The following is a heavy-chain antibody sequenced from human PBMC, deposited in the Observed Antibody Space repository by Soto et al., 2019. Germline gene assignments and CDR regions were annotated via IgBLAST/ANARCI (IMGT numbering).Heavy chain of an antibody. Sequence: SETLSLTCAVYGGSFSGYYWSRIRQPPGKGLEWIGEINHSGSTNYNPSLKSRVTISVDTSKNQFSLKLSSVTAADTAVYYCARAVTTGGPYYFDYWGQGTLVTVSS. D-gene: IGHD4-17*01. V-gene: IGHV4-34*01. CDR2: INHSGST. CDR1: GGSFSGYY. CDR3: ARAVTTGGPYYFDY. J-gene: IGHJ4*02.